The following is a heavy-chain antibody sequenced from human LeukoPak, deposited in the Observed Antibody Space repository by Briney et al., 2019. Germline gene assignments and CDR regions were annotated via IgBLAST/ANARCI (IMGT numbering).Heavy chain of an antibody. V-gene: IGHV3-23*01. J-gene: IGHJ4*02. CDR3: AKTRPLDSSSWSHGDY. CDR2: ISGSGGST. CDR1: GFTFSSYA. D-gene: IGHD6-13*01. Sequence: GGSLRLSCAASGFTFSSYAMSWVRQAPGKGLEWVSAISGSGGSTYYADSVKGRFTISRDNAKNSLYLQMNSLRDEDTAVYYCAKTRPLDSSSWSHGDYWGQGTLVTVSS.